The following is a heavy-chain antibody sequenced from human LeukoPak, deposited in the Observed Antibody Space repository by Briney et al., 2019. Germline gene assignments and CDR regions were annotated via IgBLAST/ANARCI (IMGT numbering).Heavy chain of an antibody. V-gene: IGHV3-33*01. D-gene: IGHD2-2*01. CDR2: IWYDGSIK. J-gene: IGHJ5*02. CDR3: ARDAWGYCSSTSCRNWFDP. CDR1: GFIFTSFG. Sequence: TGGSLRLSCAASGFIFTSFGMHWVRQAPGKGLEWVAVIWYDGSIKYHAGSVKGRFTISRDNSENTLYLQMNSLRAEDTAVYYCARDAWGYCSSTSCRNWFDPWGQGTLVTVSS.